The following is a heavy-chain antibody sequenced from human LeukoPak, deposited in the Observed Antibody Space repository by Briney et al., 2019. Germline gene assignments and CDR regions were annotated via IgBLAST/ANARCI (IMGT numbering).Heavy chain of an antibody. CDR2: ISSSSSYI. CDR1: GFTFSSYS. D-gene: IGHD3-10*01. J-gene: IGHJ4*02. CDR3: ARDEIPNYYGSGSYYKGYGY. Sequence: GGSLRLSCAASGFTFSSYSMNWVRQAPGRGLEWVSSISSSSSYIYYADSVKGRFTISRDNAKNSLYLQMNSLRAEDTAVYYCARDEIPNYYGSGSYYKGYGYWGQGTLVTVSS. V-gene: IGHV3-21*01.